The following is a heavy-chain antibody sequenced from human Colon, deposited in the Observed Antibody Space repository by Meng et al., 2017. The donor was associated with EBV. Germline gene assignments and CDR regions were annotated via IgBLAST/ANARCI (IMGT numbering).Heavy chain of an antibody. CDR2: IYHSGST. D-gene: IGHD2-21*02. Sequence: RQEPGRGRFNASETLLLTSAGSGGRLRSRNGWVWVRKPPGKVLEWIGEIYHSGSTNYNPSLKSRVTILVDESKNQFSLRLSSVTVADTAVYYCARVGAYCGGDCYHPRWGQGTLVPSPQ. J-gene: IGHJ4*02. CDR1: GGRLRSRNG. V-gene: IGHV4-4*02. CDR3: ARVGAYCGGDCYHPR.